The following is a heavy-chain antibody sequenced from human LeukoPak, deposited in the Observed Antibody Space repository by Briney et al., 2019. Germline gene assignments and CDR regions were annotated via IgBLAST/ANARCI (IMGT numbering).Heavy chain of an antibody. Sequence: GGSLRLSCAASGFTFSSYEMNWVRQAPGKGLEWVSAISGSGGSTYYADSVKGRFTISRDNSKNTLYPQMNSLRAEDTAVYYCAKITAVAGGYYYYGMDVWGKGTTVTVSS. D-gene: IGHD6-19*01. CDR1: GFTFSSYE. CDR2: ISGSGGST. J-gene: IGHJ6*04. CDR3: AKITAVAGGYYYYGMDV. V-gene: IGHV3-23*01.